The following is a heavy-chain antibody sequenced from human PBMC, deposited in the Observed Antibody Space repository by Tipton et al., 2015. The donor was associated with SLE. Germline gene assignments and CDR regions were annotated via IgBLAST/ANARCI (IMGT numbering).Heavy chain of an antibody. Sequence: TLSLTCTVSGGSISSSSYYWGWICQPPGKGLEWIGSIYYSGSTYYNPSLKSRVTISVDTSKNQFSLKLSSVTAADTAVYYCASLFYGDFAYYFDYWGQGTLVTVSS. V-gene: IGHV4-39*07. CDR2: IYYSGST. CDR1: GGSISSSSYY. CDR3: ASLFYGDFAYYFDY. D-gene: IGHD4-17*01. J-gene: IGHJ4*02.